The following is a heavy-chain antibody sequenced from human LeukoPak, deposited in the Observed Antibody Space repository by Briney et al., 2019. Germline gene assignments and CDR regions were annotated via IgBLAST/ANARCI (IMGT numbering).Heavy chain of an antibody. Sequence: PGGSLRLSCAASGFTFSSYGMHWVRQVPGKGLEWVAFIRYDGSNKYYADSVKGRFTISRDNSKNTLYLQMNSLRAEDTAVYYCAKGRGYSYTIFDYWGQGTLVTVSS. V-gene: IGHV3-30*02. CDR3: AKGRGYSYTIFDY. J-gene: IGHJ4*02. CDR1: GFTFSSYG. D-gene: IGHD5-18*01. CDR2: IRYDGSNK.